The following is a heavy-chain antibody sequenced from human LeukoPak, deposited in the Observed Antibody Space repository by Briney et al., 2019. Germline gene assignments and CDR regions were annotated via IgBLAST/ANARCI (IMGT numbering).Heavy chain of an antibody. V-gene: IGHV4-39*01. CDR2: IYYSGTT. CDR1: GGSISTDSSY. CDR3: ARLFSRGWEYHFGLDV. J-gene: IGHJ6*02. D-gene: IGHD6-19*01. Sequence: PETLSLTCTVSGGSISTDSSYWAWIRQPPGKGLEWIWSIYYSGTTYSSSSLKSRVTLSVDTSKNQFSLKMSPVTAADTAVFYCARLFSRGWEYHFGLDVWGQGTTVTVS.